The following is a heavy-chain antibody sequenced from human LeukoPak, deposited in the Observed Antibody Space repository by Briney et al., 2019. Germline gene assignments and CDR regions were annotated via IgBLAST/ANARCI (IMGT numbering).Heavy chain of an antibody. CDR3: ARSTLSYYYDSSGYDYDY. J-gene: IGHJ4*02. Sequence: GGTLRLSCAASGFTFSSYGMSWVRQAPGKGLEWVSAISGSGGSTYYADSVKGRFTISRDNSKNTLYLQMNSLGAEDTAVYYCARSTLSYYYDSSGYDYDYWGQGTLVTVSS. D-gene: IGHD3-22*01. V-gene: IGHV3-23*01. CDR1: GFTFSSYG. CDR2: ISGSGGST.